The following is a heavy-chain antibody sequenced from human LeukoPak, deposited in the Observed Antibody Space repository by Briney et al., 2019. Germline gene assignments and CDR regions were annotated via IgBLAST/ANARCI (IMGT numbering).Heavy chain of an antibody. CDR2: IHYSGGIT. J-gene: IGHJ2*01. Sequence: PSETLSLTCTVSGGSISSYYWSWIRQPPGKGLEWIGYIHYSGGITYYNPSLKSRVTISVDTSKNQFSLGLSSVTAADTAVYYCARGNWYFDLWGRGTLVTVSS. V-gene: IGHV4-59*08. CDR3: ARGNWYFDL. CDR1: GGSISSYY. D-gene: IGHD5-12*01.